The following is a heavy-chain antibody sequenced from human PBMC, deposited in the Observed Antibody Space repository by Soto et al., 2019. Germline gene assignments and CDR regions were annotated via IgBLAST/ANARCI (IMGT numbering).Heavy chain of an antibody. CDR1: GFTFSEYS. D-gene: IGHD4-17*01. Sequence: QEKLVESGGGLVNPGGSLRLSCAASGFTFSEYSMAWIRQAPGKGLEWVSYIRSSDSNIYYAVSVKGRFTSSRDNAKISLYLQMDGLRAEDTAVYYCARRSTVTTSHSFDIWGQGTVVTAAS. V-gene: IGHV3-11*01. CDR2: IRSSDSNI. CDR3: ARRSTVTTSHSFDI. J-gene: IGHJ3*02.